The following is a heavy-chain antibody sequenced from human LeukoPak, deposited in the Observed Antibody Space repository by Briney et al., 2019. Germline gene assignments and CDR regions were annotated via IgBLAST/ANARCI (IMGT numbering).Heavy chain of an antibody. CDR2: ISSGGGNI. CDR1: GFTFSSHE. CDR3: ARDMGGDTGGNPAGG. D-gene: IGHD2-8*02. V-gene: IGHV3-48*03. Sequence: PGGSLRLSCAASGFTFSSHEMNWVRQAPGKGLEWVSYISSGGGNIHYGDSVRGRFTISRDNAKNSLYLQMNSLRAEDTAVYYCARDMGGDTGGNPAGGWGQGTLVTVSS. J-gene: IGHJ4*02.